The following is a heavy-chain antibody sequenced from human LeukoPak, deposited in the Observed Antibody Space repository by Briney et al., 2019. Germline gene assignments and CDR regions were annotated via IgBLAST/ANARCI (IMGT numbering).Heavy chain of an antibody. CDR2: IYPGDSAT. CDR1: GYSFTSYW. Sequence: KRGESLKISCKGSGYSFTSYWIGWVRQLPGKGLEWMGIIYPGDSATRYSPSFQGQVTITANKSISTANLQWSSLKASDTGMYYCASYSGRYFVYWGEGTLVTVSS. CDR3: ASYSGRYFVY. V-gene: IGHV5-51*01. J-gene: IGHJ4*02. D-gene: IGHD1-26*01.